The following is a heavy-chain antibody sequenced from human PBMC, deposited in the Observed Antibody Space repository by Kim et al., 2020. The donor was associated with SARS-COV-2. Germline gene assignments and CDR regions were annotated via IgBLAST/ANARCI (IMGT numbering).Heavy chain of an antibody. V-gene: IGHV3-7*01. CDR3: AREGDVYSSGKGAFGI. CDR1: GFTFSSYG. CDR2: IKKDGSQK. Sequence: GGSLRLSCAASGFTFSSYGMSWVRQAPGKGLEWVSNIKKDGSQKYYVDSVKGRFTISRDNAKNSLYLQMNSLRAEDTAVYYCAREGDVYSSGKGAFGIWG. D-gene: IGHD6-19*01. J-gene: IGHJ3*02.